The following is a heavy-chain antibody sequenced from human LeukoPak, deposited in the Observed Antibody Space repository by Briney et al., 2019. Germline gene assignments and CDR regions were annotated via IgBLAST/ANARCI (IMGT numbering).Heavy chain of an antibody. V-gene: IGHV4-34*01. Sequence: SETLSLTCAVYGGSFSGYYWSWIRQPPGKGLEWIGEINHSGSINYNPSLKSRVTISVDTSKNQFSLKLSSVTAADTAVYYCARDRGYSYGYSFGFDYWGQGTLVTVSS. CDR1: GGSFSGYY. CDR3: ARDRGYSYGYSFGFDY. CDR2: INHSGSI. D-gene: IGHD5-18*01. J-gene: IGHJ4*02.